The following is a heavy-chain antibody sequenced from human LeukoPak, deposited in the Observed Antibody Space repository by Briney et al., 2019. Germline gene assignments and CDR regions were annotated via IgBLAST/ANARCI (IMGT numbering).Heavy chain of an antibody. CDR2: ISAYNGNT. J-gene: IGHJ4*02. CDR1: GGTFSSYA. D-gene: IGHD2-21*02. V-gene: IGHV1-18*01. CDR3: ARCGGDCYFDDY. Sequence: ASVKVSCKASGGTFSSYAISWVRQAPGQGLEWMGWISAYNGNTNYAQKLQGRVTMTTDTSTSTAYMELRSLRSDDTAVYYCARCGGDCYFDDYWGQGTLVTVSS.